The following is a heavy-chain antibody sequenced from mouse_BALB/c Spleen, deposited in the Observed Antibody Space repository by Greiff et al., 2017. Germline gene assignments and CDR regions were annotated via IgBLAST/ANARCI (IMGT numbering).Heavy chain of an antibody. CDR1: GFTFSDYY. Sequence: EVKLMESGGGLVKPGGSLKLSCAASGFTFSDYYMYWVRQTPEKRLEWVATISDGGSYTYYPDSVKGRFTISRDNAKNNLYLQMSSLKSEDTAMYYCARLRYYGSSLYYAMDYWGQGTSVTVSS. V-gene: IGHV5-4*02. CDR3: ARLRYYGSSLYYAMDY. CDR2: ISDGGSYT. D-gene: IGHD1-1*01. J-gene: IGHJ4*01.